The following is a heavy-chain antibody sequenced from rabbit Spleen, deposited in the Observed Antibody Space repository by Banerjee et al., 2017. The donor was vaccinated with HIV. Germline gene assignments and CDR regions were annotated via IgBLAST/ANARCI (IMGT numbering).Heavy chain of an antibody. J-gene: IGHJ4*01. CDR2: INASTGKP. CDR1: GFSFSDRDV. Sequence: QEQLVESGGDLVQPGASLTLTCTASGFSFSDRDVMCWVRQAPGKGLEWIACINASTGKPVYATWASGRFTISRTSSTTVTLRMTSLTAADRATYFCARDLVAVIGWNFNLWGPGTLVTVS. D-gene: IGHD1-1*01. CDR3: ARDLVAVIGWNFNL. V-gene: IGHV1S45*01.